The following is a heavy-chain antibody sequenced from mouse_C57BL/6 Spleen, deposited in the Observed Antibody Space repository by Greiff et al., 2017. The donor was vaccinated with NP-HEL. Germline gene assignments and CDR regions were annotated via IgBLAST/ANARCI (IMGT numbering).Heavy chain of an antibody. CDR3: ARSPGSSYGYFDV. J-gene: IGHJ1*03. CDR2: ISYSGST. D-gene: IGHD1-1*01. Sequence: EVQRVESGPGLAKPSQTLSLTCSVTGYSITSDYWNWIRKFPGNKLEYMGYISYSGSTYYNPSLKSRISITRDTSKNQYYLQLNSVTTEDTATYYCARSPGSSYGYFDVRGTGTTVTVSS. CDR1: GYSITSDY. V-gene: IGHV3-8*01.